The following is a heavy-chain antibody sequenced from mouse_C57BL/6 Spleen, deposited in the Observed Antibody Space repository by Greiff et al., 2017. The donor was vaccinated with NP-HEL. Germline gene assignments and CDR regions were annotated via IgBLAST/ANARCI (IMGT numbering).Heavy chain of an antibody. CDR3: ARSEPFFAY. V-gene: IGHV1-26*01. CDR1: GYTFTDYY. J-gene: IGHJ3*01. CDR2: INPNNGGT. Sequence: VQLKQSGPELVKPGASVKISCKASGYTFTDYYMNWVKQSHGKSLEWIGDINPNNGGTSYNQKFKGKATLTVDKSSSTAYMELRSLTSEDSAVYYCARSEPFFAYWGQGTLVTVSA. D-gene: IGHD6-1*01.